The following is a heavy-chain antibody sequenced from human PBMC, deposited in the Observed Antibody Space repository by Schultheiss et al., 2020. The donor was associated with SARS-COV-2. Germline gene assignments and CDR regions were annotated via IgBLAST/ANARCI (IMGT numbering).Heavy chain of an antibody. J-gene: IGHJ4*02. CDR3: ARDWVGYCSSTSCSAPGY. CDR2: IKQDGSEK. Sequence: GGSLRLSCAASGFTFGDYAMSWVRPAPGKGLEWVANIKQDGSEKYYVDSVKGRFTISRDNAKNSLYLQMNSLRAEDTAVYYCARDWVGYCSSTSCSAPGYWGQGTLVTVSS. V-gene: IGHV3-7*05. CDR1: GFTFGDYA. D-gene: IGHD2-2*01.